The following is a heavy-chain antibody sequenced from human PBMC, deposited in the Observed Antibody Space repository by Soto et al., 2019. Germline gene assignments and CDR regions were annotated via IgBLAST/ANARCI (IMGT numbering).Heavy chain of an antibody. D-gene: IGHD3-3*01. J-gene: IGHJ5*02. Sequence: AETLSVTCSFSGGTISGYYWTWIRQPAGKGLEWIGRIYSSGNTKYNPSLQSRVTMSLDTSNNQFSLRLTSVTAADTAVYYCARGQRFSDWFDPWGQGTLVTVSS. CDR2: IYSSGNT. V-gene: IGHV4-4*07. CDR1: GGTISGYY. CDR3: ARGQRFSDWFDP.